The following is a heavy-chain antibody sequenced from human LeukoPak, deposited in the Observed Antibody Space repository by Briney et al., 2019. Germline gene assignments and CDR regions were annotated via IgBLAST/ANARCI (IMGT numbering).Heavy chain of an antibody. Sequence: PSETLSLTCAVYGGSFSGYYWSWIRQPPGKGLEWIGEINHSGSTNYNPSLKSRVTISVDTSKNQFSLKLSSVTAADTAVYYCASTGYSSGFRTYYFDYWGQGTLVTVSS. CDR1: GGSFSGYY. D-gene: IGHD6-19*01. V-gene: IGHV4-34*01. CDR2: INHSGST. J-gene: IGHJ4*02. CDR3: ASTGYSSGFRTYYFDY.